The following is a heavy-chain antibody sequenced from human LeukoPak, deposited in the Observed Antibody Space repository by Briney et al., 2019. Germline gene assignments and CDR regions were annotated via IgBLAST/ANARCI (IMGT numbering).Heavy chain of an antibody. CDR1: GGSISSGGYY. Sequence: SETLSLTCTVSGGSISSGGYYWSWIRQHPGKGLEWIGYIYYSGSTYYNPSLKSRVTISVDTSKNQFSLKLSSVTAADTAVYYCARGSNYYYSMDVWGKGTTVTVSS. CDR2: IYYSGST. J-gene: IGHJ6*04. CDR3: ARGSNYYYSMDV. D-gene: IGHD3/OR15-3a*01. V-gene: IGHV4-31*03.